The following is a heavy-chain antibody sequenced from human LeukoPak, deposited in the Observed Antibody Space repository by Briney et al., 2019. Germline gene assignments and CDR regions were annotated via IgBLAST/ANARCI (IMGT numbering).Heavy chain of an antibody. J-gene: IGHJ3*02. CDR2: ISSSSSYI. Sequence: KAGGSLRLSCAASGFTFSSYAMSWVRQAPGKGLEWVSSISSSSSYIYYADSVKGRFTISRDNAKNSLYLQMNSLRAEDTAVYYCARVEVATINRGTNDAFDIWGQGTMVTVSS. D-gene: IGHD5-12*01. CDR3: ARVEVATINRGTNDAFDI. V-gene: IGHV3-21*01. CDR1: GFTFSSYA.